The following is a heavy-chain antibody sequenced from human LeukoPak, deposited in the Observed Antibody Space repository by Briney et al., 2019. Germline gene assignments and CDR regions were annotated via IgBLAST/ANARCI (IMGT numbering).Heavy chain of an antibody. V-gene: IGHV1-69*04. Sequence: GSSVKVSCKASGGTFTIYAISWVRQAPGQGLEWMGRIIPILGIANYAQKFQGRVTITADKSTSTAYMELSSLRSEDTAVYYCAREYDSSGYYWFDPWGQGTLVTVSS. CDR3: AREYDSSGYYWFDP. J-gene: IGHJ5*02. D-gene: IGHD3-22*01. CDR1: GGTFTIYA. CDR2: IIPILGIA.